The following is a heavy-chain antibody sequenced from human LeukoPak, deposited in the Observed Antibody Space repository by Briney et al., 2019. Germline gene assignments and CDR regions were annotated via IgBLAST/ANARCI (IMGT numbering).Heavy chain of an antibody. Sequence: PGGSLRLSCAASGFTFSNAWMSWVRQAPGKGLEWVGRIKSKTDGGTTDYAAPVKGRFTISRDDSKNTQYLQMNSLKTEDTAVYYCTTIRGYCSSTSCYALDYWGQGTLVTVSS. J-gene: IGHJ4*02. V-gene: IGHV3-15*01. D-gene: IGHD2-2*01. CDR1: GFTFSNAW. CDR2: IKSKTDGGTT. CDR3: TTIRGYCSSTSCYALDY.